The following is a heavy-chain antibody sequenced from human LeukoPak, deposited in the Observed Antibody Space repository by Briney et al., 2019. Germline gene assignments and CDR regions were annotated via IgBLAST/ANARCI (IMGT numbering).Heavy chain of an antibody. D-gene: IGHD6-13*01. J-gene: IGHJ3*02. V-gene: IGHV1-2*02. CDR1: GYTFSDYY. Sequence: ASVKVSCKASGYTFSDYYVHWVRQAPGLGPEWVGWINPNSGVTYFEEKFQGRVTVTSDTSITTTYMELNRLTTDDTAVYYCARGVWQQLLSGALDIWGQGTMVTVSS. CDR2: INPNSGVT. CDR3: ARGVWQQLLSGALDI.